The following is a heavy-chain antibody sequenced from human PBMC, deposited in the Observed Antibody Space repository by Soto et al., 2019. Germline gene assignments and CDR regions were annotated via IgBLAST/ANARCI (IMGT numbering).Heavy chain of an antibody. CDR3: ARDLAYIREY. D-gene: IGHD3-10*01. J-gene: IGHJ4*02. CDR2: ISTAHSDI. V-gene: IGHV1-18*01. CDR1: GYTFTSYG. Sequence: ASVKVSCKASGYTFTSYGISWVRQAPGQGLEWMGWISTAHSDIGYAQKFQGTVTMTTDTSTSTAFMGMRSLTSDDTAVYYCARDLAYIREYWGQGTQVTVSS.